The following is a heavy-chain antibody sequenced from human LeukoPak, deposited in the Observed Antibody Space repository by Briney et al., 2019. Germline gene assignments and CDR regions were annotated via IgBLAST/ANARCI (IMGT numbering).Heavy chain of an antibody. J-gene: IGHJ6*03. CDR3: AGYGGYDPYYYYYMDV. D-gene: IGHD5-12*01. CDR1: GGSISSGDYY. Sequence: SQTLSFTCTVSGGSISSGDYYWSWIRQPPGKGLEWIGRIYTSGSTNYNPSLKSRVTISVDTSKNQFSLKLSSVTAADTAVYYCAGYGGYDPYYYYYMDVWGKGTTVTVSS. V-gene: IGHV4-61*02. CDR2: IYTSGST.